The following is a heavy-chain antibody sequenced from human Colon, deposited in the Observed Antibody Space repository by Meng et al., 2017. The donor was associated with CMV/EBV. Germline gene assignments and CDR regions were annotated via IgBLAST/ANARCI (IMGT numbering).Heavy chain of an antibody. CDR1: GFTFASSA. CDR3: AKDGRYCSSASCYIPPGYFYAMDV. J-gene: IGHJ6*02. D-gene: IGHD2-2*02. V-gene: IGHV3-23*01. CDR2: ISGSGSST. Sequence: GGSLRLSCAASGFTFASSAMTWVRQAPGKGLEWVSFISGSGSSTDYADSVKGRFTISRDNSKNMLYLQMNSLRAEDAAVYYCAKDGRYCSSASCYIPPGYFYAMDVWGQGTTVTVSS.